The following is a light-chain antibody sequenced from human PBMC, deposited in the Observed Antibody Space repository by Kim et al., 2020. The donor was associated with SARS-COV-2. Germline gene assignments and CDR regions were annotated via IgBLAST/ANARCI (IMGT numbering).Light chain of an antibody. CDR3: QQYKSYPLT. CDR2: KAS. V-gene: IGKV1-5*03. CDR1: QSISSW. Sequence: ASGGDRVTITCRASQSISSWLAWYQQKPGKAPKILIYKASSLQSGVPSRFSGSGSGTEFTLTISSLQPDDFATCYCQQYKSYPLTFGQGTKVDIK. J-gene: IGKJ1*01.